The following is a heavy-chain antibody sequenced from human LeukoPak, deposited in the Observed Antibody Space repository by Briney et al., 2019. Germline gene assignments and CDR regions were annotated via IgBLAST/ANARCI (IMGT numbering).Heavy chain of an antibody. CDR2: INPSGGST. CDR1: GYTFTSYY. CDR3: ARGYYYDSSGYPPFEY. D-gene: IGHD3-22*01. V-gene: IGHV1-46*01. J-gene: IGHJ4*02. Sequence: ASVKVSCTASGYTFTSYYMHWVRQAPGQGLEWMGIINPSGGSTSYAQKFQGRVTMTRDTSTSTVYMEPSSLRSEDTAVYYCARGYYYDSSGYPPFEYWGQGTLVTVSS.